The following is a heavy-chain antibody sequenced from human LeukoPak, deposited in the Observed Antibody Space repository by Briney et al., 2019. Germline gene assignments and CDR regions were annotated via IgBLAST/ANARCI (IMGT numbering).Heavy chain of an antibody. CDR1: GGSISSSSYY. D-gene: IGHD6-13*01. V-gene: IGHV4-39*07. CDR2: IYYSGST. CDR3: ARVDPYSSLISGEFDS. J-gene: IGHJ4*02. Sequence: SQTLSLTCTVSGGSISSSSYYWGGIRQPPGKGLEGIGSIYYSGSTYYNPSLKSRVTISVDTSKNQFSLKLSSVTAADTAVYYCARVDPYSSLISGEFDSWGQGTLLTVSS.